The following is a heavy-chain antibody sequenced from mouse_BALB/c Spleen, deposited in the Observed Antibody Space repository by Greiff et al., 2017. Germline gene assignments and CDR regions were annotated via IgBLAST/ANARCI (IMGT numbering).Heavy chain of an antibody. CDR2: ISSGGSST. Sequence: EVQVVESGGDLVKPGGSLKLSCAASGFTSSSYGMSWVRQTPDKRLEWVATISSGGSSTYYPDSVKGRFTISRDNAKNTLYLQMSSLKSEDTAMYYCARRGSSGYGAWFAYWGQGTLVTVSA. V-gene: IGHV5-6*01. D-gene: IGHD3-1*01. CDR3: ARRGSSGYGAWFAY. J-gene: IGHJ3*01. CDR1: GFTSSSYG.